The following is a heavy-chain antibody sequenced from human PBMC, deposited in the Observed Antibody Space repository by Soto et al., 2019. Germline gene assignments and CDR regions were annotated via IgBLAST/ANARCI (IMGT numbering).Heavy chain of an antibody. D-gene: IGHD3-9*01. V-gene: IGHV4-59*01. CDR3: ARDYRLSADDILTGYYIGPNYYYYMDV. Sequence: SETLSLTCTVSGGSISSYYWSWIRQPPGKGLEWIGYIYYSGSTNYNPSLKSRVTISVDTSKNQFSLKLSSVTAADPAVYYCARDYRLSADDILTGYYIGPNYYYYMDVWGKGTTVTVSS. CDR2: IYYSGST. J-gene: IGHJ6*03. CDR1: GGSISSYY.